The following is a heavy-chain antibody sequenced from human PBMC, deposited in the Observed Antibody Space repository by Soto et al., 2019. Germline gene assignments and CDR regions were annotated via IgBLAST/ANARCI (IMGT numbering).Heavy chain of an antibody. J-gene: IGHJ4*02. CDR2: ISANGQGI. CDR3: AKDRDYPRDQFHY. V-gene: IGHV3-23*01. D-gene: IGHD2-2*01. CDR1: GFTFSINA. Sequence: GSLRLSCAASGFTFSINAMSWVRQAPGKGLEWVSAISANGQGIYYADSARGRFTISRDNSKNTVFLHMDSLRAEDTAVYYCAKDRDYPRDQFHYWGQGTLVTVSS.